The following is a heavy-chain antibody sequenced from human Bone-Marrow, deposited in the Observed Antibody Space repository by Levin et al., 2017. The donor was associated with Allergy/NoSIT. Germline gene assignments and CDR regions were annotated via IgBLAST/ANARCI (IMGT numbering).Heavy chain of an antibody. CDR1: GFTFSDSY. Sequence: LSLTCAASGFTFSDSYMSWIRPAPGKGLEWVSYISSSGSTIYYADSVKGRFTISRDNAKNSLYLQMNSLRAEDTAVYYCATGYYNGLPIGWGQGTLVTVSS. CDR3: ATGYYNGLPIG. D-gene: IGHD3-9*01. CDR2: ISSSGSTI. J-gene: IGHJ4*02. V-gene: IGHV3-11*01.